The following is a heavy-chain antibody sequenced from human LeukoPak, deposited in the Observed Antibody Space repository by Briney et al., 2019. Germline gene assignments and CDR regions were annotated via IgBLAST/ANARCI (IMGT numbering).Heavy chain of an antibody. CDR3: ARGATYAYYQDY. CDR2: IKYDASST. D-gene: IGHD1-26*01. CDR1: GFTFSSHW. Sequence: GSLRLSCADSGFTFSSHWMHWVRQAPGNGLVWVSRIKYDASSTSYADSVKGRFTISRDNAKNTLYLQMNSLRAEDTAVYYCARGATYAYYQDYWGQGTLVTVSS. J-gene: IGHJ4*02. V-gene: IGHV3-74*01.